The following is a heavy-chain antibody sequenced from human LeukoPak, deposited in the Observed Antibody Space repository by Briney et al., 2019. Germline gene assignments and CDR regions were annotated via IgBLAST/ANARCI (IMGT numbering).Heavy chain of an antibody. CDR1: GGSISSSSYY. CDR2: IYYSGST. D-gene: IGHD6-19*01. Sequence: SETLSLTCTVSGGSISSSSYYWGWIRQPPGKGLEWIGSIYYSGSTYYNPSLKSRVTISVDTSKNQFSLKLSSVTAADTAVYYCARSTEQYSSGWYVPDWFDPWGQGTLVTVSS. V-gene: IGHV4-39*01. CDR3: ARSTEQYSSGWYVPDWFDP. J-gene: IGHJ5*02.